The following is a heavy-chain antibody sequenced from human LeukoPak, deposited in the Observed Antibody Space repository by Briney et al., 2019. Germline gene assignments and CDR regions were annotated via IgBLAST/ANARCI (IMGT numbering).Heavy chain of an antibody. J-gene: IGHJ2*01. D-gene: IGHD6-13*01. Sequence: GASVKVSCKTSGYTFTDYYMHWVRQAPGQGLEWMGWINPNSGGTNSAQKFQGRVTMTRDTSISTAYMELSRLTYDDMAVYYCARGASSSWYPTGLDWRPKVKWYFDLWGRGTLVTVSS. CDR2: INPNSGGT. CDR3: ARGASSSWYPTGLDWRPKVKWYFDL. V-gene: IGHV1-2*02. CDR1: GYTFTDYY.